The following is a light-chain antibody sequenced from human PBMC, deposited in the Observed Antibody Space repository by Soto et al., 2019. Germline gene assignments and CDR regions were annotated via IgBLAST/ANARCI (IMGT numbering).Light chain of an antibody. CDR1: NGSIASNY. CDR3: QSYGDNNQV. Sequence: NFMLTQPHSVSESPGKTVTISCTGSNGSIASNYVQWFQQRTGSAPTTVIYEDNKRPSGVPDRFSGSIDSSSNSASLTISGLKTEDEADYYCQSYGDNNQVFGGGTKLTVL. J-gene: IGLJ3*02. CDR2: EDN. V-gene: IGLV6-57*02.